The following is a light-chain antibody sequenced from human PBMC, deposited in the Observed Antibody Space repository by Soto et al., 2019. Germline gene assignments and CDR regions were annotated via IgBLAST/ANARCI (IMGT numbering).Light chain of an antibody. Sequence: QSVLTQPHSASGTPGQRVTISCSGSSSNIGSNTVNWYQQLPGTAPKLLIYSNNQRPSGVPDRFSGSKSGTSASLAISGLQSEDEADYYCAAWDDSLNGLFGGGTKVTVL. CDR1: SSNIGSNT. CDR2: SNN. V-gene: IGLV1-44*01. CDR3: AAWDDSLNGL. J-gene: IGLJ2*01.